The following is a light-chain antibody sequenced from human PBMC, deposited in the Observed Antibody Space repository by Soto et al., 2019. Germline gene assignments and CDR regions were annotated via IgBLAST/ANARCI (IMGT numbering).Light chain of an antibody. CDR2: WAS. J-gene: IGKJ5*01. Sequence: DIVMTQSPDSLAVSLGERATINCKSSQSVLYSSNNKNYLAWYQQKPGQPPKLLIYWASTRESGVPDRFSGSGSGKDFTLTISSLQAEDVAVYYCQQYCSTPLTFGQGTRLEMK. V-gene: IGKV4-1*01. CDR1: QSVLYSSNNKNY. CDR3: QQYCSTPLT.